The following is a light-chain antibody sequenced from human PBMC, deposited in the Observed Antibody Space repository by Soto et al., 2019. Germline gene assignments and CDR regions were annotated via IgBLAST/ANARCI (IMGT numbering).Light chain of an antibody. CDR2: EVS. CDR1: RSDVGGYNY. Sequence: QSVLTQPRSMSGSLGQSVTISCAGTRSDVGGYNYVSWYQQPPGTAPKLMIYEVSKRPSGVPDRFSGSKSGNTASLTISGLQAEDEGDYYCCSYAGRYTWVFGTGTKVT. V-gene: IGLV2-11*01. CDR3: CSYAGRYTWV. J-gene: IGLJ1*01.